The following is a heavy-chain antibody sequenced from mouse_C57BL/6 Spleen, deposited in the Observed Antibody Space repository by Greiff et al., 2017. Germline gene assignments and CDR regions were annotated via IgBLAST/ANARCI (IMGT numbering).Heavy chain of an antibody. CDR2: INPNNGGT. V-gene: IGHV1-26*01. Sequence: VQLQQSGPELVKPGASVKISCKASGYTFTDYYMNWVKQSHGKSLEWIGDINPNNGGTSYNQKFKGKATLTVDKSSSTAYMELRSLTSEDSAVYDCAPDYGSSWYFDVWGTGTTVTVSS. CDR3: APDYGSSWYFDV. J-gene: IGHJ1*03. CDR1: GYTFTDYY. D-gene: IGHD1-1*01.